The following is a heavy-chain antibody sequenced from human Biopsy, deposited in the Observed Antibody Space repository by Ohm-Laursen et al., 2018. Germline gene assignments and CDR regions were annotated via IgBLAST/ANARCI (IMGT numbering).Heavy chain of an antibody. CDR1: GGSISNNNYY. D-gene: IGHD3-22*01. V-gene: IGHV4-39*01. Sequence: GTLSLTCTVSGGSISNNNYYWGWIRQPLGKGLEWIGSIFYRGSTHYKPSLKSRVNISVDTSKNQFSLKLNSVTAADTAVYYCARDYDTSGYYYVSWGQGTLVTVSS. CDR2: IFYRGST. J-gene: IGHJ5*02. CDR3: ARDYDTSGYYYVS.